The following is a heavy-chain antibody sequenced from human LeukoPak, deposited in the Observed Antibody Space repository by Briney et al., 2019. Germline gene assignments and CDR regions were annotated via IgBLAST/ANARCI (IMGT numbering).Heavy chain of an antibody. D-gene: IGHD3-10*01. CDR3: ANYPLASGSGSYFDS. Sequence: PSETLSLTRTVSGGSISSGDYYWSWIRQPPGKGLEWIGYIYYSGSTYYNPSLKSRLTISVDTSKNQFSLILNSVTAADTAVYYCANYPLASGSGSYFDSWGQGTLVTVSS. CDR2: IYYSGST. V-gene: IGHV4-30-4*01. CDR1: GGSISSGDYY. J-gene: IGHJ4*02.